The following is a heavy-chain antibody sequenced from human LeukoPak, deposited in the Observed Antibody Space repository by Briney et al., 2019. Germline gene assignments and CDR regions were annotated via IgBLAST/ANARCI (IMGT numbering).Heavy chain of an antibody. CDR3: AKDRGLGYCSGGSCYGVH. Sequence: GGSLRLSCAACGFTFSSYAMSWVRQAPGKGLEWVSAISGSGGSTYYADSVKGRFTISRDNSKNTLYLQMNSLRAEDTAVYYCAKDRGLGYCSGGSCYGVHWGQGTLVTVSS. CDR1: GFTFSSYA. CDR2: ISGSGGST. J-gene: IGHJ4*02. D-gene: IGHD2-15*01. V-gene: IGHV3-23*01.